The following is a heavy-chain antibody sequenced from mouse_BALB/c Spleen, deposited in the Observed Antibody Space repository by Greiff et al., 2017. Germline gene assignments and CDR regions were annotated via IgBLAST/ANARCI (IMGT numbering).Heavy chain of an antibody. Sequence: VHVKQSGPELVKPGASVKMSCKASGYTFTSYVMHWVKQKPGQGLEWIGYINPYNDGTKYNEKFKGKATLTSDKSSSTAYMELSSLTSEDSAVYYCARGDYYRYDGVPWFAYWGQGTLVTVSA. V-gene: IGHV1-14*01. D-gene: IGHD2-14*01. J-gene: IGHJ3*01. CDR1: GYTFTSYV. CDR3: ARGDYYRYDGVPWFAY. CDR2: INPYNDGT.